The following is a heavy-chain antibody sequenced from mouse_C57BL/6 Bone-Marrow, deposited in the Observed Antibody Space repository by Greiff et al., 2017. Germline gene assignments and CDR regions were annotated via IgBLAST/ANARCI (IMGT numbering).Heavy chain of an antibody. Sequence: QVQLKESGAELARPGASVKLSCKASGYTFTSYGIRWVKQRTGQGLEWIGEIYPRSGNTYYNEKFKGKATLTADKSSSTAYMQLRRLTSEVSAVYVCASPYCNGCGHLYFEGWGTGTTVTVSS. CDR1: GYTFTSYG. V-gene: IGHV1-81*01. CDR2: IYPRSGNT. J-gene: IGHJ1*03. D-gene: IGHD2-1*01. CDR3: ASPYCNGCGHLYFEG.